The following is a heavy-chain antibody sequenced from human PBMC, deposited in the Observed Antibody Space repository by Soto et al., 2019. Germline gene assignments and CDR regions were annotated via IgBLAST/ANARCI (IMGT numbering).Heavy chain of an antibody. D-gene: IGHD3-10*01. CDR3: AREGDGSGSYYNVFSNYYYMDV. CDR2: IIPILGIA. V-gene: IGHV1-69*04. Sequence: SVKVSCKASGGTFSSYTISWVRQAPGQGLEWMGRIIPILGIANYAQKFQGRVTITADKSTSTAYMELSSLRSEDTAVYYCAREGDGSGSYYNVFSNYYYMDVWGKGTTVTVSS. CDR1: GGTFSSYT. J-gene: IGHJ6*03.